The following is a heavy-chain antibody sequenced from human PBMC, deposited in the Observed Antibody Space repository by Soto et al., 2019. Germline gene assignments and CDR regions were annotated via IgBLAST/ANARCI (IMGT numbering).Heavy chain of an antibody. J-gene: IGHJ4*02. CDR1: GFTFSSYA. CDR3: AKCPCCEYCSGGDDY. V-gene: IGHV3-23*01. CDR2: ISGSGGST. D-gene: IGHD2-15*01. Sequence: PGGSLRLSCAASGFTFSSYAMSWVRQAPGKGLEWVSAISGSGGSTYYADSVKGRFTISRDNSKNTLYLQMNSLRAEDTAVYYCAKCPCCEYCSGGDDYWGQGPLVTVSS.